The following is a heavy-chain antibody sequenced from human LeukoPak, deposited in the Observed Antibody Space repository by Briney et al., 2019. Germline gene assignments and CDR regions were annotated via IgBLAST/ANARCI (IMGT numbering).Heavy chain of an antibody. J-gene: IGHJ5*02. V-gene: IGHV4-59*01. Sequence: SETLSLTCTVSGGSISSYYWSWIRQPPGKGLEWIGYIYYSGSTNYNPSLKSRVTISVDTSKNRFSLKLSSVTAADTAVYYCARDYYDSSGYSAEWFDPWGQGTLVTVSS. CDR2: IYYSGST. CDR3: ARDYYDSSGYSAEWFDP. D-gene: IGHD3-22*01. CDR1: GGSISSYY.